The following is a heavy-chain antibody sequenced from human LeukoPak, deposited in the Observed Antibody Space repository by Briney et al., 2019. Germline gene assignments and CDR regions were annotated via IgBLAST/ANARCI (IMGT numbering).Heavy chain of an antibody. J-gene: IGHJ4*02. V-gene: IGHV1-69*04. Sequence: ASVKVSCKASGGTFSSYAISWVRQAPGQGLEWMGRIIPILGIANYAQKFQGRVTITADKSTSTAYMELSSLRSEDTAAYYCARSDGDYGDYWGQGTLVTVSS. CDR1: GGTFSSYA. D-gene: IGHD4-17*01. CDR3: ARSDGDYGDY. CDR2: IIPILGIA.